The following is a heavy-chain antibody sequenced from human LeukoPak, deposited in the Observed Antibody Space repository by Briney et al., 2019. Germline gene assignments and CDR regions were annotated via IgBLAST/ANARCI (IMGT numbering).Heavy chain of an antibody. CDR1: GFTFSGSA. D-gene: IGHD2-21*02. J-gene: IGHJ3*02. CDR3: TRQPYCGGDCYDAFDI. V-gene: IGHV3-73*01. Sequence: GGSLRLSCAASGFTFSGSAMHWVRQASGKGLEWVDRIRSKANSYATAYAASVKGRFTISRDDSKNTAYLQMNSLKTEDTAVYYCTRQPYCGGDCYDAFDIWGQGIMVTVSS. CDR2: IRSKANSYAT.